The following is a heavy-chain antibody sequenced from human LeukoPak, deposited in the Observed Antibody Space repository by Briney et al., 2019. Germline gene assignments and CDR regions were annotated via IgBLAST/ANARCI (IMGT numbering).Heavy chain of an antibody. CDR1: GGSFSGYY. J-gene: IGHJ6*04. V-gene: IGHV4-34*01. CDR3: AELGITMIGGV. Sequence: SETLSLTCTVYGGSFSGYYWSWIRQPPGKGLEWIGEINHSGSTKYNPSLKSRVTISVDTSKNQFSLKLTSVTAADTAVYYCAELGITMIGGVWGKGTTVTISS. CDR2: INHSGST. D-gene: IGHD3-10*02.